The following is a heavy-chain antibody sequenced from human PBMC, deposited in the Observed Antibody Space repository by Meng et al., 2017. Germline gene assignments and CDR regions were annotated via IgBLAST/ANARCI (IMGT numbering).Heavy chain of an antibody. CDR3: ARDLYYGSGSYCGMDV. CDR1: GGTFSSYA. Sequence: SVKVSCKASGGTFSSYAISWVRQAPGQGLEWMGGIIPIFGTANYAQKFQGRVTITADESTSTAYMELSSLRSEDTAVYYCARDLYYGSGSYCGMDVWGQGTTVTVSS. D-gene: IGHD3-10*01. V-gene: IGHV1-69*13. CDR2: IIPIFGTA. J-gene: IGHJ6*02.